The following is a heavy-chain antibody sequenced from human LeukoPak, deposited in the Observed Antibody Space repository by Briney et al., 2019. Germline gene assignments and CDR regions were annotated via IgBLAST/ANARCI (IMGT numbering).Heavy chain of an antibody. CDR2: ISTSSRYI. D-gene: IGHD6-6*01. CDR1: GFTFSSYS. J-gene: IGHJ4*02. Sequence: GGALRLSCAASGFTFSSYSMNWVGQAPGREVAWVSCISTSSRYIYYADSVKGRLTISSDNNKNSLYLQVNSLRADDTAVYYCARVGAALLTDSLGNMGLYYWGQGTLGTVSS. V-gene: IGHV3-21*01. CDR3: ARVGAALLTDSLGNMGLYY.